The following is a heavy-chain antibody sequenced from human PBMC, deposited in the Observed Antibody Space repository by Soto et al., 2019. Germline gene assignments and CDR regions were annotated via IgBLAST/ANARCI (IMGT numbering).Heavy chain of an antibody. J-gene: IGHJ4*02. V-gene: IGHV5-10-1*01. Sequence: GESLKISCKGSGYSFAGYWITWVRQKPGKGLEWMGRIDPSDSQTYYSPSFRGHVTISVTKSTTTVFLQWSSLRASDTAMYYCARQIYDSDTGPNFQYYFDSWGQGILVTVSS. CDR2: IDPSDSQT. D-gene: IGHD3-22*01. CDR1: GYSFAGYW. CDR3: ARQIYDSDTGPNFQYYFDS.